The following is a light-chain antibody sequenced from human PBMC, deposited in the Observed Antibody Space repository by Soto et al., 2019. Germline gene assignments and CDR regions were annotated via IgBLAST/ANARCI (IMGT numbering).Light chain of an antibody. V-gene: IGKV3D-11*01. Sequence: EVVLTQSPATLSLSPGQRATLSCRASQGVSSYLAWYQQKPGQAPRLLIFDASNRATGIPARFSGSGSWTDFTLTISSLEPEDFAVYDCQQRYSWPLTFGQGTRLDIK. CDR1: QGVSSY. CDR3: QQRYSWPLT. J-gene: IGKJ5*01. CDR2: DAS.